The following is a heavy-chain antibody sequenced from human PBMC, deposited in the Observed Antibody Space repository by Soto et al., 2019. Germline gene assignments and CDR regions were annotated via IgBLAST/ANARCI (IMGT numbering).Heavy chain of an antibody. V-gene: IGHV3-30-3*01. D-gene: IGHD3-22*01. Sequence: QAQLVESGGGVVQSGGSLRLSCAASGFTFSSYAMHWVRQAPGKGLEWVAVISYDASYKYYADSVKGRFTISRDYSKNTLYLQMNSLRAEDTALYYCARDHYYDSSGYYNYWYFYLWGRGTLVTVSS. CDR1: GFTFSSYA. CDR3: ARDHYYDSSGYYNYWYFYL. J-gene: IGHJ2*01. CDR2: ISYDASYK.